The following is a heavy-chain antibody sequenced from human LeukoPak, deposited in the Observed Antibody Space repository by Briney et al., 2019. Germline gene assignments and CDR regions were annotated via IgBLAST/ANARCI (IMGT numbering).Heavy chain of an antibody. Sequence: GGSLRLSCAASGFTFTRHSMNWVRQAPGKGLEWVSFIGIWNSPIHYADSVRGRFTICRDNAKNSIYLQMNSLRVEDTAVYYCARDRGNSIVGADFDSWGQGTLVTVSS. CDR2: IGIWNSPI. CDR3: ARDRGNSIVGADFDS. V-gene: IGHV3-48*01. CDR1: GFTFTRHS. D-gene: IGHD1-26*01. J-gene: IGHJ4*02.